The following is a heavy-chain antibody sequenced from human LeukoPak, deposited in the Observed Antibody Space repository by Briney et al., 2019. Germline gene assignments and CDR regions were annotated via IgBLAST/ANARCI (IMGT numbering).Heavy chain of an antibody. V-gene: IGHV4-61*02. CDR2: IYTSGST. CDR3: ARTTEGGYTYGYFYYYYMDV. D-gene: IGHD5-18*01. CDR1: GGSISSGSHY. J-gene: IGHJ6*03. Sequence: PSETLSLTCTVSGGSISSGSHYWNWIRQPAGKGLEWIGRIYTSGSTNYSPSLRGRVTISVDTSKDQFSLKLTSVTAADTAVYYCARTTEGGYTYGYFYYYYMDVWGKGTTVTISS.